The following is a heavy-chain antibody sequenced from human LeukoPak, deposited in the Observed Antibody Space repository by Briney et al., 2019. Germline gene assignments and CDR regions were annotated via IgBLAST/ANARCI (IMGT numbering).Heavy chain of an antibody. V-gene: IGHV1-2*02. CDR1: GYTFTGYY. CDR3: ARGYSGSQKD. J-gene: IGHJ4*02. CDR2: INPNSGST. Sequence: ASVKVSCKASGYTFTGYYMHWVRQAPGQGLEWMGWINPNSGSTNYAQNFQGRVTMTRDTSISTAYMELSRLRYNDTAVYYCARGYSGSQKDWGQGTLVTVSS. D-gene: IGHD6-13*01.